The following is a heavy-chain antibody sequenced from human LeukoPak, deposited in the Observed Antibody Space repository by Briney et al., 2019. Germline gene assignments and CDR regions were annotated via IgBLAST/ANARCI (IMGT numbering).Heavy chain of an antibody. Sequence: SETLSLTCTVSGGSISSYYWSWIRQPPGKGLEWIGRVYTSGSTNYNPSLKSRANISLDTPKNQFSLKLISVTAADTAVYFCARLQWLSTPFFDYWGQGTLVTVSS. CDR2: VYTSGST. CDR1: GGSISSYY. D-gene: IGHD6-19*01. V-gene: IGHV4-4*08. J-gene: IGHJ4*02. CDR3: ARLQWLSTPFFDY.